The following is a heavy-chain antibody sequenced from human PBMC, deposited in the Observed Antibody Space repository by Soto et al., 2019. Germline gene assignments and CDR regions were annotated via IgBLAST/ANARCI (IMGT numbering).Heavy chain of an antibody. D-gene: IGHD2-21*01. CDR2: ISGSGGRT. V-gene: IGHV3-23*01. Sequence: GGSLRLSCAASGFTFSSYAMSWVRQAPGKGLEWVAGISGSGGRTYYADSVKGRFTISRDNSKNTLYLQANGLRAEDTAVYFCAKDLMIALYYFDYWGQGTLVTVSS. CDR1: GFTFSSYA. J-gene: IGHJ4*02. CDR3: AKDLMIALYYFDY.